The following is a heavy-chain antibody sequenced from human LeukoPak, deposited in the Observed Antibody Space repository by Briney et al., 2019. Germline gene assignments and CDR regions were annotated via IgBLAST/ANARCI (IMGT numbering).Heavy chain of an antibody. CDR1: GFTFSSYA. Sequence: GGSLRLSCAAYGFTFSSYAMSWVRQAPGKGLEWVANKKQDGSEKNYVDSVKGRFTISRDNAENSLFLQMNSLRVEDTAVYYCAREWQGGIAAAGTRIEGDYWGQGTLVAVSS. D-gene: IGHD6-13*01. CDR3: AREWQGGIAAAGTRIEGDY. J-gene: IGHJ4*02. V-gene: IGHV3-7*01. CDR2: KKQDGSEK.